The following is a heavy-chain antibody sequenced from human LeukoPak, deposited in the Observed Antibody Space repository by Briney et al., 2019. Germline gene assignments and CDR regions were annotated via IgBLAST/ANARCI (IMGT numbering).Heavy chain of an antibody. CDR2: IYSDNT. J-gene: IGHJ4*02. D-gene: IGHD4/OR15-4a*01. CDR3: ARRAGAYSHPYDY. CDR1: EFSVGSNS. V-gene: IGHV3-53*01. Sequence: AGGSLRLSCAASEFSVGSNSMSWVRQAPGKGLEWVSFIYSDNTHYSDSVKGRFTISRDNSKNTLYLQMNSLRAEDTAVYYCARRAGAYSHPYDYWGQGTLVTVSS.